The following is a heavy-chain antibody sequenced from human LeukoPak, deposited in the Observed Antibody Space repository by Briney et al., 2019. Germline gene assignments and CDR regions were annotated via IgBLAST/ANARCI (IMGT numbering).Heavy chain of an antibody. J-gene: IGHJ4*02. CDR3: ARHVVAVGFDY. V-gene: IGHV3-48*04. D-gene: IGHD3-22*01. CDR2: ISSSSSTI. Sequence: GGSLRLSCAASGFTFSSFGMNWVRQAPGKGLEWVSYISSSSSTIYYADSVKGRFTISRGNAKNSLYLQMNSLRVEDTAVYYCARHVVAVGFDYWGQGTLVTVSS. CDR1: GFTFSSFG.